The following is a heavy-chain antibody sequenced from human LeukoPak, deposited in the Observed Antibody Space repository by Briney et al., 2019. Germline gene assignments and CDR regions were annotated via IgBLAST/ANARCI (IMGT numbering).Heavy chain of an antibody. Sequence: PGGSLRLSCAASGFTFRSYWMHWVRQASGKGLEWVGRIRSKANSYATAYAASVKGRFTISRDDSKNTAYLQMNSLKTEDTAVYYCTPSNCGGDCYTNWGQGTLVTVSS. D-gene: IGHD2-21*01. CDR3: TPSNCGGDCYTN. CDR1: GFTFRSYW. CDR2: IRSKANSYAT. J-gene: IGHJ4*02. V-gene: IGHV3-73*01.